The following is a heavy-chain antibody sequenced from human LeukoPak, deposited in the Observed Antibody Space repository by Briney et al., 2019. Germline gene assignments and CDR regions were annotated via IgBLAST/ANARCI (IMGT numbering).Heavy chain of an antibody. D-gene: IGHD3-22*01. CDR2: IKEDGTEK. Sequence: GGSLRLSCEVSGFTFNRHSMSWIRQAPGKGLEWVAKIKEDGTEKYYVGSVEGRFTISRDNAKNTLYLQMNSLRADDTAVYYCAREGTYNYDSSGFGDYWGQGTLVTVSS. CDR3: AREGTYNYDSSGFGDY. V-gene: IGHV3-7*01. CDR1: GFTFNRHS. J-gene: IGHJ4*02.